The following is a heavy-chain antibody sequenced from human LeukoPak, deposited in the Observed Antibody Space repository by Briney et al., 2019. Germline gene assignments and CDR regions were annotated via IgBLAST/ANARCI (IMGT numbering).Heavy chain of an antibody. V-gene: IGHV3-53*01. CDR1: GSIVSSNY. J-gene: IGHJ4*02. CDR3: AREEAVRRFGHDY. Sequence: PGGSLRLSCAASGSIVSSNYMTWVRQAPGKGLEWVSAIGGSGGGTYYADSVKGRFTISRDNSKNTLNLQMNSLRAEDSAVYYCAREEAVRRFGHDYWGQGTLVTVSS. CDR2: IGGSGGGT. D-gene: IGHD6-6*01.